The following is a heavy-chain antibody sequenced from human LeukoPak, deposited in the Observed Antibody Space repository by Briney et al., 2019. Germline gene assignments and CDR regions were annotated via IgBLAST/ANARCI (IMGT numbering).Heavy chain of an antibody. V-gene: IGHV4-61*08. D-gene: IGHD6-19*01. CDR1: GGSISSGGYY. CDR3: ARVKPVAGTLPHLLDY. CDR2: IYNSGNT. Sequence: SETLSLTCTVSGGSISSGGYYWSWIRQPPGKGLEWIGYIYNSGNTNYNPSFKSRVTISEDTPKNQFSLKLSSVTAVDTAVYYCARVKPVAGTLPHLLDYWGQGTLVTVSS. J-gene: IGHJ4*02.